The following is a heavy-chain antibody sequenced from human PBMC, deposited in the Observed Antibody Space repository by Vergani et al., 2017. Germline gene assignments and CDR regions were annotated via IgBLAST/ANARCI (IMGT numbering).Heavy chain of an antibody. CDR3: ATPQTVTTGGMEV. Sequence: EVQLVLSGAEVKKPGATMKISCKVSGYTFTDHYMHWVQQAPGKGLEWMGLVGAEDGETIYAEKFKGRVTIAADTSTDTAHLELSSLGSSATAVYYCATPQTVTTGGMEVWGQGTTVIVSS. D-gene: IGHD4-17*01. J-gene: IGHJ6*02. CDR1: GYTFTDHY. V-gene: IGHV1-69-2*01. CDR2: VGAEDGET.